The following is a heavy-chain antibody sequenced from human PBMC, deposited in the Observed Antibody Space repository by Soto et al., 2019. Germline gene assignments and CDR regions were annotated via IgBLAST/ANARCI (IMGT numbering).Heavy chain of an antibody. V-gene: IGHV3-30*18. D-gene: IGHD6-6*01. Sequence: GGSLRLSCAASGFTFSSYGMHWVRQAPGKGLEWVAVISYDGSNKYYADSVKRRFTISRDNSKNTLYLQMNSLRAEDTAVYYCAKSLSGGEQLALDYWGQGTLVTVSS. CDR1: GFTFSSYG. J-gene: IGHJ4*02. CDR2: ISYDGSNK. CDR3: AKSLSGGEQLALDY.